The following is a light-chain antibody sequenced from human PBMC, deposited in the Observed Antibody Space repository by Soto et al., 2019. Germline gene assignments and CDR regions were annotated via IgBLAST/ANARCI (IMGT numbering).Light chain of an antibody. CDR2: AAS. Sequence: IQMTQSPSSLSASVGDRVTITFRASQGIRNDLTWYQQKPGKAPKLLIYAASTLQTGVPSRFSGSGSGTDFTLTINNLQPEDFATYYCLQDYNYPLTFGGGTKVDIK. CDR3: LQDYNYPLT. CDR1: QGIRND. V-gene: IGKV1-6*01. J-gene: IGKJ4*01.